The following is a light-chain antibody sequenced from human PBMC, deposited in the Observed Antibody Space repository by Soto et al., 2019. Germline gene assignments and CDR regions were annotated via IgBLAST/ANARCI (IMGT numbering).Light chain of an antibody. V-gene: IGLV2-14*01. CDR3: SSYTSSSTYVI. J-gene: IGLJ2*01. CDR1: SSDVGGYNY. Sequence: QSVLTQPASVSGSPGQLITISCTGTSSDVGGYNYVSWYQQHPGKAPKVMIYDVSNRPSGVSNRFSGSKSGNTASLTISGLQAEDEADYYCSSYTSSSTYVIFGGGTKLTVL. CDR2: DVS.